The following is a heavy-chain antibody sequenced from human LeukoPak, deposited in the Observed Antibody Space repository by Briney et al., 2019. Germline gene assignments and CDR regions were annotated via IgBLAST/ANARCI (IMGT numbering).Heavy chain of an antibody. Sequence: SETLSLTCTVSGGSVSSGSYYWSWIRQPPGKGLEWIGYIYYSGSTNYNPSLKSRVTISVDTSKNQFSLKLSSVTAADTAVYYCVRGEDYYDSSGYYLDYFDYWGQGTLVTVSS. D-gene: IGHD3-22*01. V-gene: IGHV4-61*01. CDR3: VRGEDYYDSSGYYLDYFDY. CDR2: IYYSGST. J-gene: IGHJ4*02. CDR1: GGSVSSGSYY.